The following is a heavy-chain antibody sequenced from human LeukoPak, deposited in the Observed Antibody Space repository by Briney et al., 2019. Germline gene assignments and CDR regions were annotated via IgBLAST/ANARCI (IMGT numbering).Heavy chain of an antibody. Sequence: SETLSLTCTVSGGSISSYYWSWIRQPPGKGLEWIGYIYYSGSTNYNPSLQSRVTISVDTSKNQFSLKLSSVTAADTAVYYCARYLPLYCSGGSCYSFDYWGQGTLVTVSS. J-gene: IGHJ4*02. V-gene: IGHV4-59*01. CDR2: IYYSGST. CDR3: ARYLPLYCSGGSCYSFDY. D-gene: IGHD2-15*01. CDR1: GGSISSYY.